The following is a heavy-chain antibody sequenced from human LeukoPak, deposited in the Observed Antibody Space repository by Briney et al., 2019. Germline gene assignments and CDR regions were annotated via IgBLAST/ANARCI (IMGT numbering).Heavy chain of an antibody. V-gene: IGHV3-21*01. D-gene: IGHD7-27*01. J-gene: IGHJ4*02. Sequence: GGSLRLSCAASGFSFISHTMNWVRQAPGKGLEWVSSISSGSSDIYYADSVKGRFTISRDNAKNSLYLQMNSLRAEDTAVYFCAKDRSWGMNSAEYWGQGTLVTVSS. CDR1: GFSFISHT. CDR3: AKDRSWGMNSAEY. CDR2: ISSGSSDI.